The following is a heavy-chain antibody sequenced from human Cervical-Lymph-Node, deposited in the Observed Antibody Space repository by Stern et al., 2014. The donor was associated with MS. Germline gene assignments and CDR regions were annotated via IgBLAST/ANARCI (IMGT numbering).Heavy chain of an antibody. D-gene: IGHD3-10*01. CDR1: GG. Sequence: MQLVESGAEVKKPGSSVKLSCKSSGGISWVRQAPGQGLEWMGWGIHFVGTPYYAQKFQGRVTIIADTSANTTYLHLSRLTSADTAVYYCARGSGDNWFGPWGQGTLVTVSS. J-gene: IGHJ5*02. CDR3: ARGSGDNWFGP. CDR2: GIHFVGTP. V-gene: IGHV1-69*06.